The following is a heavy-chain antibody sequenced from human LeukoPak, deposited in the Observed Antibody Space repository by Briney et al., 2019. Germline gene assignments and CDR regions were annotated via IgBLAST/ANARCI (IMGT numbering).Heavy chain of an antibody. J-gene: IGHJ1*01. CDR1: GYTFTSYY. CDR2: IIPIFGTA. Sequence: SVKVSCKASGYTFTSYYMHWVRQAPGQGLEWMGGIIPIFGTAKYAQKFQGRVTITADESTSTAYMELSSLRSEDTAVYYCARDSSEFRSLIPHWGQGTLVTVSS. CDR3: ARDSSEFRSLIPH. D-gene: IGHD2-21*01. V-gene: IGHV1-69*13.